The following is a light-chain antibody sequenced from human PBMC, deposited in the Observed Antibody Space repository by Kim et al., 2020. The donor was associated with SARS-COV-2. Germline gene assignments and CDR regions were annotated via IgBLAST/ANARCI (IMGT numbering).Light chain of an antibody. V-gene: IGKV3-20*01. CDR3: QQYGTSPPYT. Sequence: SPGERATRACRASQSVSSSYLAWYQQKPGQAPRLLIYAASSRATGIPDRFSGSWSGTDFTLTISRLEPEDFAVYYCQQYGTSPPYTFGQGTKLEI. J-gene: IGKJ2*01. CDR2: AAS. CDR1: QSVSSSY.